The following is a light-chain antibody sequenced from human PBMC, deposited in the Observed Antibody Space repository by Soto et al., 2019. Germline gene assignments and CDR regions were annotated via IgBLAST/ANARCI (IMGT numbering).Light chain of an antibody. CDR1: QSYRSSF. CDR2: GAS. Sequence: EIVLAQSPGTLSLSPGQSATLSCRSSQSYRSSFLAWYQQKAGQAPRLLIYGASRRATGIPDRFSGSGSGTDFTLTISRTEPEDFAVYYCQQYVSSPWAFGQGTKGEI. V-gene: IGKV3-20*01. CDR3: QQYVSSPWA. J-gene: IGKJ1*01.